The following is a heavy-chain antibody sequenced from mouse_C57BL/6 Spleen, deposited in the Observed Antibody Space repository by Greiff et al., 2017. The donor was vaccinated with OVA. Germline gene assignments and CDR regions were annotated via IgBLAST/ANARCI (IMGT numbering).Heavy chain of an antibody. J-gene: IGHJ3*01. CDR2: IYPGDGDT. D-gene: IGHD2-4*01. V-gene: IGHV1-82*01. CDR1: GYAFSSSW. CDR3: ARGDYDYDVGWFAY. Sequence: QVQLQQSGPELVKPGASVKISCKASGYAFSSSWMNWVKQRPGKGLEWIGRIYPGDGDTNYNGKFKGKATLTADKSSSTAYMQLSSLTSEDSAVYFCARGDYDYDVGWFAYWGQGTLVTVSA.